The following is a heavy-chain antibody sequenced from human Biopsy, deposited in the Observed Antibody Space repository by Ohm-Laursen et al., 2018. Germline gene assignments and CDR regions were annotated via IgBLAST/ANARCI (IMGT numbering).Heavy chain of an antibody. CDR2: VYYTGST. Sequence: SDTLSLTCTVSGASISSYYWSWIRQRPGKGLGWIGYVYYTGSTDYNPSLQSRVTISVDTSKNHFSLRLRSVTPADTAIYYCARDRGYYSDRTVPGYFDLWGRGTLVTVSS. J-gene: IGHJ2*01. V-gene: IGHV4-59*01. CDR3: ARDRGYYSDRTVPGYFDL. CDR1: GASISSYY. D-gene: IGHD3-22*01.